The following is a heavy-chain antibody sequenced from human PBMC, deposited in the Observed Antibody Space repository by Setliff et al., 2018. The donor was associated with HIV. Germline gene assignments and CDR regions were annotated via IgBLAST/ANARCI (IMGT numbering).Heavy chain of an antibody. V-gene: IGHV3-7*01. CDR1: GFSFRTYW. CDR3: VREGEYFDTIGHYLVRRFFDL. CDR2: MKYDGTEI. D-gene: IGHD3-9*01. J-gene: IGHJ3*01. Sequence: GGSLRLYCAASGFSFRTYWMSWVRQAPGKGLEWVANMKYDGTEIYYVDAVKGRFTISRDNAKKSVFLHMNSLRGEDTAVYYCVREGEYFDTIGHYLVRRFFDLWGQGTMVTVSS.